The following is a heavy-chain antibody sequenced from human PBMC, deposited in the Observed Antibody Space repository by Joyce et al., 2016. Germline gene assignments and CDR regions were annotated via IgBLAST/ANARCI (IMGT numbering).Heavy chain of an antibody. CDR2: IYYSGST. J-gene: IGHJ4*02. CDR3: ARQGELRYYFDY. D-gene: IGHD4-17*01. V-gene: IGHV4-39*01. CDR1: GGSISSSGYY. Sequence: QLQLQESGPGLVKPSETLSLTCTVSGGSISSSGYYWGWIRQPPGKGLEWSGSIYYSGSTYDNPSLKSRVTISVDTSKNQFSLKLSSVTAADTAVYYCARQGELRYYFDYWGQGTLVTVSS.